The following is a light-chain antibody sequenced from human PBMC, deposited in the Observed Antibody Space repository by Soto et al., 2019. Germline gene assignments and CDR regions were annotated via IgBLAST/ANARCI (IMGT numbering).Light chain of an antibody. J-gene: IGLJ1*01. V-gene: IGLV2-23*02. CDR2: EVS. CDR1: SSVVGRYNL. Sequence: QSVLTQPASVSGSPGQSITISCTGNSSVVGRYNLVSWYQQHPGKAPKLMIYEVSKRPSGVSNRFSGSKSGNTASLTISGLQAEDEADYYCCSYAGSSTFVFGTGTKVTVL. CDR3: CSYAGSSTFV.